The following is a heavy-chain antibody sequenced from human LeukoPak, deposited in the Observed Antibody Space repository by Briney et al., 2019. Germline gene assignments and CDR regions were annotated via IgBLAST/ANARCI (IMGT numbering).Heavy chain of an antibody. CDR1: GGSNSSSSYY. D-gene: IGHD6-19*01. CDR3: ARGLYGSDSF. CDR2: IYYSGST. J-gene: IGHJ4*02. V-gene: IGHV4-39*07. Sequence: SETLSLTCTVSGGSNSSSSYYWGWIRQSPGKGLEWIGSIYYSGSTNYNPSLKSRVTMSVDTSKNQISLRLTSVTAAATAVYYCARGLYGSDSFWGQGNLVTVS.